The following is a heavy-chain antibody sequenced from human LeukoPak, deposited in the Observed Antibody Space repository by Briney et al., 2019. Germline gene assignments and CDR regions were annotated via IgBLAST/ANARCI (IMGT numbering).Heavy chain of an antibody. D-gene: IGHD6-13*01. CDR2: FYYSEDT. Sequence: PSLTPDVTCTFSRVSISGHSSRWIRPSPWGGLERISYFYYSEDTAYNTSLKSRVTISVDTSKNQFSLKLSSVTAADTAVYYCARVYYSNSYDYWYFDLWGRGTLVTVSS. CDR3: ARVYYSNSYDYWYFDL. CDR1: RVSISGHS. V-gene: IGHV4-59*11. J-gene: IGHJ2*01.